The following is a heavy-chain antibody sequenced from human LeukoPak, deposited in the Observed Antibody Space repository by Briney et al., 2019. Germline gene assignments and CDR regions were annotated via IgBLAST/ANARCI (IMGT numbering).Heavy chain of an antibody. V-gene: IGHV3-21*01. CDR3: ASPREGFLEHDAFDI. D-gene: IGHD3-3*01. CDR1: GFTFSSYS. Sequence: GRSLRLSCAASGFTFSSYSMNWVRQAPGKGLEWVSSISSSSSYIYYADSVKGRFTISRDNAKNSLYLQMNSLRAEDTAVYYCASPREGFLEHDAFDIWGQGTMVTVSS. CDR2: ISSSSSYI. J-gene: IGHJ3*02.